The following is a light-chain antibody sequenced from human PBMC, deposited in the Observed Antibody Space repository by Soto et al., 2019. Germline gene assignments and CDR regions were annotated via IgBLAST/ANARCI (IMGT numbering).Light chain of an antibody. CDR1: SGQSNYI. CDR2: LEGSGSY. J-gene: IGLJ1*01. CDR3: ETWDSHTYV. V-gene: IGLV4-60*03. Sequence: QLVLTQSSSASASLGSSVKLTCTLSSGQSNYIIAWHQQQPGKAPWYLMKLEGSGSYNKGSGVPDRFSGSSSGADRYLTISNPQSEDEADYYCETWDSHTYVFGTGTKVTVL.